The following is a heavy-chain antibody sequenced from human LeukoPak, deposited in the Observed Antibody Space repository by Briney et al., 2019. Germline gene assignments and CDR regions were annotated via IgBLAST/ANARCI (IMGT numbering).Heavy chain of an antibody. J-gene: IGHJ4*02. D-gene: IGHD3-9*01. CDR1: GFTFSSFW. CDR2: IKQDGSEK. V-gene: IGHV3-7*03. Sequence: GGSLRLSCAASGFTFSSFWMSWVRQAPGKGLEWVANIKQDGSEKYYVDSVKGRFTISRDNAKNSLYLQMNSLRAEDTAVYYCARGLSEGPYYDILTGPRYLDYWGQGTLVTVSS. CDR3: ARGLSEGPYYDILTGPRYLDY.